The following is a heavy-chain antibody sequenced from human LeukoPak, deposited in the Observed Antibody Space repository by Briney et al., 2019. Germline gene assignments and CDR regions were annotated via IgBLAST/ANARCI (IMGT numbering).Heavy chain of an antibody. CDR3: AKDYYYDRSGDNAFDI. Sequence: GGSLRLSCAASGFTFSSYAMSWVRQAPGKGLQCVSGISGSGGSTNYADSVKGRFTISRDNSKHTLYLQMNSLRAEDTAVYYCAKDYYYDRSGDNAFDIWGQGTMVTVSS. D-gene: IGHD3-22*01. CDR1: GFTFSSYA. V-gene: IGHV3-23*01. CDR2: ISGSGGST. J-gene: IGHJ3*02.